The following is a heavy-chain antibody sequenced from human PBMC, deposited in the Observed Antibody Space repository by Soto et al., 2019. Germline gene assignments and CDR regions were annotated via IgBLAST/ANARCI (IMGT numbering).Heavy chain of an antibody. CDR2: INHSGST. Sequence: PLETLCLTCGVYGGSFGGYDGSWLRQPPGKGLEWIGEINHSGSTNYNPSLKSRVTISVDTSKNQFSLKLSSVTAADTAVYYCARGGAAARPFDYWGQGTLVTVSS. D-gene: IGHD6-13*01. CDR1: GGSFGGYD. V-gene: IGHV4-34*01. J-gene: IGHJ4*02. CDR3: ARGGAAARPFDY.